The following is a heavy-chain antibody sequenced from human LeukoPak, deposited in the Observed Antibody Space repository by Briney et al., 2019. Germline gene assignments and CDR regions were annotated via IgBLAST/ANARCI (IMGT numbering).Heavy chain of an antibody. J-gene: IGHJ4*02. Sequence: PGGSLRLSCAASGFTFSSYAMSWVRQAQGKGMEWVSAISGSGGSTYYALSVTGRFTISRDNSNNTLYLQMNSLRAEDTAVYYCAKVPYDSSGYSTYYFDYWGQGTLVTVSS. CDR3: AKVPYDSSGYSTYYFDY. V-gene: IGHV3-23*01. CDR1: GFTFSSYA. D-gene: IGHD3-22*01. CDR2: ISGSGGST.